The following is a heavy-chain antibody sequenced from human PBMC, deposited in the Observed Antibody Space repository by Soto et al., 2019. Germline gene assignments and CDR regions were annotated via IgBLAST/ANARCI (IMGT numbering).Heavy chain of an antibody. J-gene: IGHJ6*02. V-gene: IGHV4-31*03. D-gene: IGHD4-17*01. Sequence: SETLSLTCTVSGGSISSGGYYWSWIRQHPGKGLEWIGYIYYSGSTYYNPSLKSRVTISVDTSKNQFSLKLSSVTAADTAVYYCARGPRPYYGDYAGYYYYGMDVWGQGTTVTVSS. CDR1: GGSISSGGYY. CDR2: IYYSGST. CDR3: ARGPRPYYGDYAGYYYYGMDV.